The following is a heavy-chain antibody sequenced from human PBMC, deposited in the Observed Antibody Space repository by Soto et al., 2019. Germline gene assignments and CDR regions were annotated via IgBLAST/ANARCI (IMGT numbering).Heavy chain of an antibody. J-gene: IGHJ3*02. CDR2: IYYSGST. CDR1: GGSISSYY. V-gene: IGHV4-59*01. CDR3: ARITYYDFWSGYLVGAFDI. Sequence: ASETLSLTCTVSGGSISSYYWSWIRQPPGKGLEWIGYIYYSGSTNYNPSLKSRVTISVDTSKNQFSLKLSSVTAADTAVYYCARITYYDFWSGYLVGAFDIWGQGTMVTVSS. D-gene: IGHD3-3*01.